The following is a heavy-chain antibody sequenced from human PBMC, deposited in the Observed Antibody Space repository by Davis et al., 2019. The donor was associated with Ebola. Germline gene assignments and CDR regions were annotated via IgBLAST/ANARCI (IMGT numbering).Heavy chain of an antibody. CDR1: GYSISSGYY. CDR2: IYHSGST. CDR3: ARVGVWQWLGSCRY. V-gene: IGHV4-38-2*02. J-gene: IGHJ4*02. D-gene: IGHD6-19*01. Sequence: SETLSLTCTVSGYSISSGYYWGWIRQPPGKGLEWIGSIYHSGSTYYNPSLKSRVTISVDTSKNQFSLKLSSVTAADTAVYYCARVGVWQWLGSCRYWGQGTLVTVSS.